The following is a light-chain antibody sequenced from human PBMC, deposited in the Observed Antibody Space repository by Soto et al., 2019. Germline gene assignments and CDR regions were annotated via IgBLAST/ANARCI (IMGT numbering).Light chain of an antibody. CDR2: EDN. Sequence: NFMLTQPHSVSESPGKTVTISCTRSSGSIASNYVQWYQQRPGSAPTTVIYEDNQRPSGVPDRFSGSIDSSSNSASLTISGLKTEEEDDYYCQSYDSSNGVVFGGGTKLTVL. CDR1: SGSIASNY. V-gene: IGLV6-57*04. J-gene: IGLJ2*01. CDR3: QSYDSSNGVV.